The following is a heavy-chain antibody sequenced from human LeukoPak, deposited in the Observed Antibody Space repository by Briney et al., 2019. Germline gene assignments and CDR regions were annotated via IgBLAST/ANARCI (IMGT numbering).Heavy chain of an antibody. Sequence: PSETLTLTCTVSGGSVSSGSYNWSWIRQPPGKGLEWIGYIYYSGSANYNPSLKSRVTISVDTSKNQFSLKLSSVTAADTAVYYCARAPSGYYYYFDYWGQGTLVTVSS. CDR1: GGSVSSGSYN. CDR2: IYYSGSA. V-gene: IGHV4-61*01. J-gene: IGHJ4*02. CDR3: ARAPSGYYYYFDY. D-gene: IGHD3-22*01.